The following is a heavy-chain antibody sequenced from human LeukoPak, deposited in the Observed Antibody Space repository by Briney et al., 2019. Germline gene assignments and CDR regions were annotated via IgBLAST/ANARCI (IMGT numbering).Heavy chain of an antibody. Sequence: GGSLRLSCAASGFPFTTYAMSGVRQPPGEGLEWVSAISNSGDNTYYADYVKGRLTITRDNSKNTFFLQMTSLRAEDTAMYYCTKTGARYSASSNFDSWGQGALVTVSS. J-gene: IGHJ4*02. D-gene: IGHD6-6*01. CDR1: GFPFTTYA. CDR2: ISNSGDNT. V-gene: IGHV3-23*01. CDR3: TKTGARYSASSNFDS.